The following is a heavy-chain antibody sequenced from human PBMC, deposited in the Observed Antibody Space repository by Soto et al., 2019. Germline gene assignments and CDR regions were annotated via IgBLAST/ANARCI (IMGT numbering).Heavy chain of an antibody. CDR2: INAGNGNT. J-gene: IGHJ1*01. D-gene: IGHD4-17*01. Sequence: ASVKVSCKASGYSFTTYAIHWVRQAPGQRLEWMGWINAGNGNTKYSQKFQGRVTITRDTSASTAYMELSSLRSEDTAVYYCARAPLRLEYFQHWGQGTLVTVSS. CDR1: GYSFTTYA. CDR3: ARAPLRLEYFQH. V-gene: IGHV1-3*01.